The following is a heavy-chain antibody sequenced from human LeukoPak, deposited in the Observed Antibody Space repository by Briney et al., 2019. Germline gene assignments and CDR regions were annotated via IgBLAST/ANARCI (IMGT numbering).Heavy chain of an antibody. CDR3: ARAFGSGSSDY. J-gene: IGHJ4*02. CDR1: GGSISSYY. CDR2: IYYSGST. Sequence: SETLSLTCTVSGGSISSYYWSSIRQPPEKGLEWIGYIYYSGSTNYNPSLKSRVTISVDTSKNQFSLRLTSVTPADTAVYYCARAFGSGSSDYWGQGTLVTVSS. V-gene: IGHV4-59*01. D-gene: IGHD3-10*01.